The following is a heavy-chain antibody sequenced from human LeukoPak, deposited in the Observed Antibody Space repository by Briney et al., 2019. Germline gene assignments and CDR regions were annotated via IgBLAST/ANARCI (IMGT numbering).Heavy chain of an antibody. CDR2: IYYSGST. J-gene: IGHJ4*02. CDR1: GGSISSYY. Sequence: SETLSLTCTVSGGSISSYYWSWIRQPPGKGLEWIGYIYYSGSTNYSPSLKSRVTISVDTSKNQFSLKLSSVTAADTAVYYCARDSGSGSYYFDYWGQGTLVTVSS. D-gene: IGHD1-26*01. CDR3: ARDSGSGSYYFDY. V-gene: IGHV4-59*01.